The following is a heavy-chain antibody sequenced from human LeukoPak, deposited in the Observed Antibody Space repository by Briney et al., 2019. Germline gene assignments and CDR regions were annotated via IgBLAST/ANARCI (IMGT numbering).Heavy chain of an antibody. J-gene: IGHJ4*02. V-gene: IGHV3-11*01. CDR1: GFTFSDYY. CDR3: ASAAYYDFWSGYSHDY. Sequence: GGSLRLSCAASGFTFSDYYMSWIRQAPGKGLEWVSYISSSGSTIYYADSVKGRFTISRDSAKNSLYLQMNSLRAEDTAVYYCASAAYYDFWSGYSHDYWGQGTLVTVSS. CDR2: ISSSGSTI. D-gene: IGHD3-3*01.